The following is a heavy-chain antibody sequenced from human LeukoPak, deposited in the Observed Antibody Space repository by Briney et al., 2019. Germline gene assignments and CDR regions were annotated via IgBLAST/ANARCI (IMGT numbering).Heavy chain of an antibody. CDR1: GYTFTNYW. Sequence: GESLKISCKGSGYTFTNYWIGWVRQMPGKGLEWMGIILPGDSDTRSSPSFKGQVTMSVDRSISTAYLQWSSLKASDTAIYYCARQYYETLTGPNWFDAWGQGTLVTVSS. CDR3: ARQYYETLTGPNWFDA. V-gene: IGHV5-51*01. CDR2: ILPGDSDT. D-gene: IGHD3-9*01. J-gene: IGHJ5*02.